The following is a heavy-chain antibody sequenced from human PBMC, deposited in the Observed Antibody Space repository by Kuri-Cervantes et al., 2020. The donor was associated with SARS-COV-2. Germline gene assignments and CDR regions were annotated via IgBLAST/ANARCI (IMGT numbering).Heavy chain of an antibody. V-gene: IGHV4-38-2*02. CDR1: GYSISSGYY. J-gene: IGHJ6*04. CDR2: IYHSGST. CDR3: ARDCSSTSCSGEQNMDV. Sequence: SQTLSLTCAVSGYSISSGYYWGWIRQPPGKGLEWIGSIYHSGSTNYNPSLKSRVTISVDTSKNQFPLKLSSVTAADTPVYYCARDCSSTSCSGEQNMDVWGKGTTVTVSS. D-gene: IGHD2-2*01.